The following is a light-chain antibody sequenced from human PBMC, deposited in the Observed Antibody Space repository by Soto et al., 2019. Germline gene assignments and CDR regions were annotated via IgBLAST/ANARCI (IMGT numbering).Light chain of an antibody. Sequence: QSVLTQPASVSGSPGQSITISCTGTSSDVGGYNYVSWYQQHPGKAPKLMIYHVSNRPSGVSNRFSGSKSGNTASLTISGLQAEDEADYYCSPYASSSTLYVFGAGTKVTVL. V-gene: IGLV2-14*03. J-gene: IGLJ1*01. CDR3: SPYASSSTLYV. CDR1: SSDVGGYNY. CDR2: HVS.